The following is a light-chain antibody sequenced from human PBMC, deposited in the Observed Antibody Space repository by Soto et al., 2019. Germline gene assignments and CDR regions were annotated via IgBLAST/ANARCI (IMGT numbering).Light chain of an antibody. CDR2: WTS. CDR1: QSVLYSSNNKNY. CDR3: QQYYSPPLT. V-gene: IGKV4-1*01. J-gene: IGKJ4*01. Sequence: DIVMTQSPDSLAVSLGERATINCKSSQSVLYSSNNKNYVAWYQQRPGQPPKLLIYWTSIRESGVPDRFSGSGSGTDFTLTISSLQAEEGAVYFCQQYYSPPLTFGGGTKVEIK.